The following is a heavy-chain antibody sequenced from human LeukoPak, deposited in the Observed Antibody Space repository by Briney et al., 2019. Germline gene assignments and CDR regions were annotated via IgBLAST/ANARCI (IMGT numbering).Heavy chain of an antibody. CDR3: ARAYYDSSGYYIDY. V-gene: IGHV4-39*07. Sequence: SETLSLTCTVSGGSISSSSYYWGWIRQPPGKGLEWIGSIYYSGSTYYNPSLKSRVTISVDKSKNQFSLKLSSVTAADTAVYYCARAYYDSSGYYIDYWGQGTLVTVSS. D-gene: IGHD3-22*01. J-gene: IGHJ4*02. CDR1: GGSISSSSYY. CDR2: IYYSGST.